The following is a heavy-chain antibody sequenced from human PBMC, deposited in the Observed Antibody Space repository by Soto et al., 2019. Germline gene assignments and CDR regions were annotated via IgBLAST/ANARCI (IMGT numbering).Heavy chain of an antibody. J-gene: IGHJ5*02. D-gene: IGHD3-3*01. CDR2: LSGSGGST. CDR1: GFAGSSYA. CDR3: AKGVLTYDFWRGHWFDP. Sequence: PWGCLRLARASGGFAGSSYAMIWVRQAPGKGLDWFSSLSGSGGSTYYAYSLKGRFTISIDNSKNTLFLQMNSLRAEDTAVYYCAKGVLTYDFWRGHWFDPSGQGTLVTVSS. V-gene: IGHV3-23*01.